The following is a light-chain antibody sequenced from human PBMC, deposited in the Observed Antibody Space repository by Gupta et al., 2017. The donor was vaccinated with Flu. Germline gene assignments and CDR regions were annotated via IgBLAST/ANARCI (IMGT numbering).Light chain of an antibody. J-gene: IGKJ1*01. V-gene: IGKV3-15*01. CDR2: GAA. CDR3: QEYNNCPPWT. Sequence: EIVMPQSPATLSLSPGERAILACRASQSISSNLAWYQQKPGQAPRLLIYGAATSATDIQARFIGSGSGTEFTLTIISLQSEDSAVYYCQEYNNCPPWTFGQGTKVEIK. CDR1: QSISSN.